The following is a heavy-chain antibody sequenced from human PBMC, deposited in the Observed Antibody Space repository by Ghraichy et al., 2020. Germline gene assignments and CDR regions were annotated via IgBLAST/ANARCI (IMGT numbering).Heavy chain of an antibody. Sequence: LSLTCAASGFTFSSYSMNWVRQAPGKGLEWVSYISSSSSTIYYADSVKGRFTISRDNAKNSLYLQMNSLGDEDTAVYYCASNTGYSSSWYPYYFDYWGQGTLVTVSS. CDR1: GFTFSSYS. D-gene: IGHD6-13*01. CDR2: ISSSSSTI. CDR3: ASNTGYSSSWYPYYFDY. J-gene: IGHJ4*02. V-gene: IGHV3-48*02.